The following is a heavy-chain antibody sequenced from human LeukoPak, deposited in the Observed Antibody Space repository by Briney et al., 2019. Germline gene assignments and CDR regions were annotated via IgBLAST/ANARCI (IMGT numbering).Heavy chain of an antibody. CDR1: GYTFTGYY. D-gene: IGHD1-1*01. Sequence: GASVKVSCKASGYTFTGYYMHWVRQTPGQGLEWMGWINPNSGGTNYAQKFQGRVTMTRDTSISTAYMELSRLRSDDTAVYYCATEEGWNDLDYFDYWGQGPLVTVSS. J-gene: IGHJ4*02. V-gene: IGHV1-2*02. CDR3: ATEEGWNDLDYFDY. CDR2: INPNSGGT.